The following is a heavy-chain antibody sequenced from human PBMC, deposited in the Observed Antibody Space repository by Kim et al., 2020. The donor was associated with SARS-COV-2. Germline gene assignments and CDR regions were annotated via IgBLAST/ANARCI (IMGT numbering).Heavy chain of an antibody. J-gene: IGHJ4*02. CDR1: GGTFGTYP. CDR2: IIPFFDTT. V-gene: IGHV1-69*13. D-gene: IGHD3-22*01. Sequence: SVKVSCKASGGTFGTYPISWVRQAPGQGLEWMGGIIPFFDTTNYAPKFQGRVTMTADDSTRTTYMELSSLKSGDTAVYFCARRVFASSGNYHDFWGQG. CDR3: ARRVFASSGNYHDF.